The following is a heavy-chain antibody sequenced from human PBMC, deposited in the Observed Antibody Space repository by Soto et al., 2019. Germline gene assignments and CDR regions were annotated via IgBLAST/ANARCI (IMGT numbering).Heavy chain of an antibody. CDR1: GGTFSSYA. D-gene: IGHD3-10*01. CDR2: IIPIFGTA. J-gene: IGHJ6*02. Sequence: QGQMVQSGAEVKKPGSSVKVSCKASGGTFSSYAISWVRQAPGQGLEWMGGIIPIFGTANYAQKFQGRVTITADESTSTAYMDLSSLRSEDTAVYYCARVGRNYYGSGSTPPYYYYGMDVWRQGTTVTVSS. V-gene: IGHV1-69*01. CDR3: ARVGRNYYGSGSTPPYYYYGMDV.